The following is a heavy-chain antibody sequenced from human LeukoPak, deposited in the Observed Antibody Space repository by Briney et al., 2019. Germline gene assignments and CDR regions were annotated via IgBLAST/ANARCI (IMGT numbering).Heavy chain of an antibody. CDR1: GYTFTSYD. Sequence: ASVNVSCTASGYTFTSYDINWVREAPGQGLEWMGWMNPNSGNTGYAQRFQCRVTMTRNTSISTAYMELSSLRSEDTAVYYCARENGAFDPWGQGTLVTVSS. CDR2: MNPNSGNT. CDR3: ARENGAFDP. J-gene: IGHJ5*02. V-gene: IGHV1-8*01. D-gene: IGHD4-17*01.